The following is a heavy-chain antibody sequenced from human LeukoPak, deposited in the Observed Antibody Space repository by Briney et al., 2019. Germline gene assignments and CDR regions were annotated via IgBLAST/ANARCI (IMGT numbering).Heavy chain of an antibody. Sequence: GASVKVSCKASGYTFTSYGFSWVRQAPGQGLKWMGWISAYNDNTNYAQKLQGRVTMTTDTSTSTAYMELRSLRSDDTAVYYCAVQNYYDSSGYLIEDDYWGQGTLVTVSS. CDR1: GYTFTSYG. V-gene: IGHV1-18*01. CDR3: AVQNYYDSSGYLIEDDY. CDR2: ISAYNDNT. J-gene: IGHJ4*02. D-gene: IGHD3-22*01.